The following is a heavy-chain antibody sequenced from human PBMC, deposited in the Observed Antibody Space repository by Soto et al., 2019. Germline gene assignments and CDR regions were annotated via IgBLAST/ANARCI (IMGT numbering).Heavy chain of an antibody. CDR1: GGSISTYY. CDR2: IYHSGNT. J-gene: IGHJ4*02. CDR3: AREGGGGTIAFDY. D-gene: IGHD2-21*01. Sequence: SETLSLTCSVTGGSISTYYWSWIRQPPGKGLEWIGYIYHSGNTNYNPSLRSRVTIFVDTSKNQFSLELTSVTAADTAVYYCAREGGGGTIAFDYWGQGTPVTVSS. V-gene: IGHV4-59*01.